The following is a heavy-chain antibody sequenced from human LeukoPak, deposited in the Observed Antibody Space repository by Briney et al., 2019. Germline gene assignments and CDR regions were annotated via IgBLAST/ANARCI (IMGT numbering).Heavy chain of an antibody. CDR3: ARVRNSGFRYVDS. Sequence: GASVKVSCKASGYTFTSYYMHWVRQAPGQGLEWMGWISAYNGNTNYAQKLQGRVTMTTDTSTSTAYMDLRSLRSDDTAVYYCARVRNSGFRYVDSWGQGTLVTVSS. D-gene: IGHD5-12*01. CDR1: GYTFTSYY. CDR2: ISAYNGNT. V-gene: IGHV1-18*04. J-gene: IGHJ4*02.